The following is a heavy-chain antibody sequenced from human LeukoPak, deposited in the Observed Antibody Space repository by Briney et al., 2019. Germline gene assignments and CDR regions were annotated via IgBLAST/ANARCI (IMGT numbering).Heavy chain of an antibody. J-gene: IGHJ1*01. Sequence: PGRSLRLSCAASGFIFSSYAMHWVRQAPGKGLEWVEVISYDGSDKKYADSVKGRFTISRDNSKNTLYVQMNSLRAEDTALYYCARDVVRGPDDGYFQHWGQGTLVTVSS. CDR1: GFIFSSYA. CDR3: ARDVVRGPDDGYFQH. V-gene: IGHV3-30-3*01. D-gene: IGHD3-10*02. CDR2: ISYDGSDK.